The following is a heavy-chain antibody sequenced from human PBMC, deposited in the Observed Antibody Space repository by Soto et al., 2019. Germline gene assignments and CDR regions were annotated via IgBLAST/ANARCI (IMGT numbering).Heavy chain of an antibody. CDR3: AYGGSCDY. J-gene: IGHJ4*02. V-gene: IGHV3-48*03. Sequence: EVQLVESGGGLVQPGGSLRLSCAASGFSFNTYEMNWVRQAPGKGLEWVSYISSSGSTIFYADSVKGRFTVSRDNGKNSLYLQMNSLRAEDTAVYYCAYGGSCDYWGQGTQVTVSS. CDR1: GFSFNTYE. CDR2: ISSSGSTI. D-gene: IGHD1-26*01.